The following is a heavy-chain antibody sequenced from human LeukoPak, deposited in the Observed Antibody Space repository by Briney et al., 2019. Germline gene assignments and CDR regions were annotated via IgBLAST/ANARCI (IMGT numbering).Heavy chain of an antibody. CDR2: ISSSGSTI. V-gene: IGHV3-48*03. D-gene: IGHD3-10*01. CDR3: ARSTQYYYGSGSYHPPYYYYMDV. Sequence: GGSLRLSCAASGFTFSSYEMNWVRQAPGKGLEWVSYISSSGSTIYYADSVKGRFTISRDNAKNSLYLQMNSLRAEDTAVYYCARSTQYYYGSGSYHPPYYYYMDVWGKGTTVTISS. J-gene: IGHJ6*03. CDR1: GFTFSSYE.